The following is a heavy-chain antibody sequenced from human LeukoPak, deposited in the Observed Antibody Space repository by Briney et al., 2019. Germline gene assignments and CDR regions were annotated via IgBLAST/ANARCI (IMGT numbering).Heavy chain of an antibody. Sequence: SQTLSLTCAISGDSVSRNSVAWNWVRQSPSRDLEWLGRIYYRSWWYYDYAVSVKSRITINPDTSKIQFSLHLNSVTPEDTTVYYCARDHDYGDYGTYEDYWGQGTLVTVSS. J-gene: IGHJ4*02. CDR2: IYYRSWWYY. D-gene: IGHD4-17*01. CDR1: GDSVSRNSVA. V-gene: IGHV6-1*01. CDR3: ARDHDYGDYGTYEDY.